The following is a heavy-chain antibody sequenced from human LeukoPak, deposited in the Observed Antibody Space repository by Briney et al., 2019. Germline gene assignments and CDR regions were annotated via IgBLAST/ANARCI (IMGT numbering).Heavy chain of an antibody. D-gene: IGHD4/OR15-4a*01. Sequence: TGGSLRLSCEVSGFTFSSYSMTWVRQAPGKGLEWVSSISSSSSYIYYAAPLKGRFTISRDNAKNSLYLQMTSLRAEDTAVYYCARRAGAYSHPYDYWGQGTLVTVSS. CDR3: ARRAGAYSHPYDY. J-gene: IGHJ4*02. CDR2: ISSSSSYI. V-gene: IGHV3-21*04. CDR1: GFTFSSYS.